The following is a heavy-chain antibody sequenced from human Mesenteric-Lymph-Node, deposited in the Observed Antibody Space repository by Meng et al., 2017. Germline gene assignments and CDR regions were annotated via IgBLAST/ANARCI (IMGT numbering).Heavy chain of an antibody. CDR3: ARLDLGLAH. V-gene: IGHV1-69*10. CDR2: IIPILGTT. Sequence: QVQLVQSGAEVKQPGSSVKVSCKASGGKFTSFVFNWVRQAPGQGLEWMGGIIPILGTTNYAEKFRGRLTISADTSARTAYMALTSLNSDDTAVYYCARLDLGLAHWGQGTLVTVSS. D-gene: IGHD3-16*01. J-gene: IGHJ4*02. CDR1: GGKFTSFV.